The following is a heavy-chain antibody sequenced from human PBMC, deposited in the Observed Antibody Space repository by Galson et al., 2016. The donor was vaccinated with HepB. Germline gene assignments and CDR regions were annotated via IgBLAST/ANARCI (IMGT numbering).Heavy chain of an antibody. J-gene: IGHJ4*02. Sequence: SLRLSCAASGFIFSTYAMNWVRQAPGKGLEWVALISYDGNNKHYADSLKGRFTISRDNSQNTLYLQMNSSRVEDTAVYLCARDLFMGFDGSGSYDSWGQGTLVTVSS. CDR2: ISYDGNNK. V-gene: IGHV3-30-3*01. D-gene: IGHD3-10*01. CDR1: GFIFSTYA. CDR3: ARDLFMGFDGSGSYDS.